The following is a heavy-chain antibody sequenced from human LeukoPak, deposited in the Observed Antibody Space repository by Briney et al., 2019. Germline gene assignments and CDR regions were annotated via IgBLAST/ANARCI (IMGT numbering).Heavy chain of an antibody. D-gene: IGHD3-22*01. CDR1: GDSVSRSDSY. V-gene: IGHV4-39*01. CDR3: ARRRYYDDSGYLE. J-gene: IGHJ1*01. CDR2: IYYSGRT. Sequence: PSETLSLTCSVSGDSVSRSDSYWDWIRQPPGKGLEWIGTIYYSGRTYYSPSLKSRVTMSVDPSNNQFSLTLRPVTAADTAVYYCARRRYYDDSGYLEWGQGTLLSVSS.